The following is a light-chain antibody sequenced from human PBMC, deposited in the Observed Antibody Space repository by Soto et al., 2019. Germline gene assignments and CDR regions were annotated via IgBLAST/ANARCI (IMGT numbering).Light chain of an antibody. Sequence: QSVLTQPASVSGSPGQSITISCTGTSSDVGNYQLVSWYQQHLSKAPKLIIYEVSKRPSGLSTRFSGSKSGNTASLTISGLQAEDEADYYCCSYTSSSTWVFGGGTKLTVL. V-gene: IGLV2-23*02. CDR2: EVS. J-gene: IGLJ3*02. CDR3: CSYTSSSTWV. CDR1: SSDVGNYQL.